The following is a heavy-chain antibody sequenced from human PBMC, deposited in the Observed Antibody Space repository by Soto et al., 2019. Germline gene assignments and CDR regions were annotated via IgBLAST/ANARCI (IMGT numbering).Heavy chain of an antibody. CDR2: IKSKTDGGTT. Sequence: GGSLRLSCAASGFTFSNAWMNWVRQAPGKGLEWVGRIKSKTDGGTTDYAAPVKGRFTISRDDSKNTLYLQMNSLKTEDTAVYYCTTAGTLLWFGELNYYYYYGMDVWGQGTTVTVSS. CDR1: GFTFSNAW. CDR3: TTAGTLLWFGELNYYYYYGMDV. J-gene: IGHJ6*02. D-gene: IGHD3-10*01. V-gene: IGHV3-15*07.